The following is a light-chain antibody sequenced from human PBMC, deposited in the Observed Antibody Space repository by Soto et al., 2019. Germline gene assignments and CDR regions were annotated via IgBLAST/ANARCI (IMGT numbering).Light chain of an antibody. CDR2: DAS. CDR3: QQRGNWPQT. J-gene: IGKJ1*01. CDR1: RSVSSF. V-gene: IGKV3-11*01. Sequence: EIVLTQSPATLSLSPGERATLSCRASRSVSSFLAWYQQKPGQAPRLLISDASHRATGIPARFSGSGSGTDFTLTISSLEPEDFAVYYCQQRGNWPQTFGQGTKVDIK.